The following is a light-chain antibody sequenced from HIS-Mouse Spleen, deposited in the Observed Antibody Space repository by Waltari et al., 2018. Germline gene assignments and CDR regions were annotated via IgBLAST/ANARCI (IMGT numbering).Light chain of an antibody. Sequence: SYELTPPPSVSVSPGQTARITCSGDAFPKQSAYWYQQKSGQAPVLVIYEDSKRPPGIPERFSGSSSGTMATLTISGAQVEDEADYYCYSTDSSGNHRVFGGGTKLTVL. CDR2: EDS. V-gene: IGLV3-10*01. J-gene: IGLJ2*01. CDR1: AFPKQS. CDR3: YSTDSSGNHRV.